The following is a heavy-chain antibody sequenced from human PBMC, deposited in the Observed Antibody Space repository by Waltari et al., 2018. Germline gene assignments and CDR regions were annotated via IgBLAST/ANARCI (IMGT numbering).Heavy chain of an antibody. CDR2: IYYSGST. D-gene: IGHD6-13*01. J-gene: IGHJ4*02. V-gene: IGHV4-59*01. CDR3: ARGGIAAAGTDFDY. CDR1: GGSTSSYY. Sequence: QVQLQESGPGLVKPSETLSLPCTVSGGSTSSYYWRWLRQPPGKGLEWIGYIYYSGSTNYNPSLKSRVTISVDTSKNQFSLKLSSVTAADTAVYYCARGGIAAAGTDFDYWGQGTLVTVSS.